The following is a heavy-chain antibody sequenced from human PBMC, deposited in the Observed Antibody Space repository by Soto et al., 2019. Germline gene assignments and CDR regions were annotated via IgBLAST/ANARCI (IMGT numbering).Heavy chain of an antibody. V-gene: IGHV3-66*01. CDR3: ARTCSGGTCSFDY. CDR2: IYSGGST. J-gene: IGHJ4*02. CDR1: GFTVSSNY. D-gene: IGHD2-15*01. Sequence: PGGSLRLSCAASGFTVSSNYMSWVRQAPGKGLEWVSVIYSGGSTYYADSVKGRFTISRDNSENTLYLQINSLRAEDTAVYYCARTCSGGTCSFDYWGQGTLVTVSS.